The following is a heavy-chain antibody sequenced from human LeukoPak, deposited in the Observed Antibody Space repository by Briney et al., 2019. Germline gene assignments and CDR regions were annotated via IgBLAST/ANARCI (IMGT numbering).Heavy chain of an antibody. CDR3: ARGGGSIAAAGYYYYYMDV. J-gene: IGHJ6*03. Sequence: PGGSLRLSCAASGFTFSSYAMTWVRQAPGKGLEWVSAISGSGGSTYYADSVKGRFTISRDNAKNSLYLQMHSLRAEDTALYYCARGGGSIAAAGYYYYYMDVWGKGTTVTVSS. CDR1: GFTFSSYA. V-gene: IGHV3-23*01. D-gene: IGHD6-13*01. CDR2: ISGSGGST.